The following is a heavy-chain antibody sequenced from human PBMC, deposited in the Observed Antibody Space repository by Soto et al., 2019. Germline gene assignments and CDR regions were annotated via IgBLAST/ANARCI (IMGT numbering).Heavy chain of an antibody. Sequence: AACGERIYNSSMDGVLQKPGKGLQWASLNSWDGVGTNYDDSVKNQFTTSRDNSKKSLYLQMNRLSPEDTALYYCAKDIEFRTINPGFYGMDACGQGTTITVSS. V-gene: IGHV3-43*01. CDR3: AKDIEFRTINPGFYGMDA. J-gene: IGHJ6*02. CDR2: NSWDGVGT. CDR1: GERIYNSS. D-gene: IGHD2-21*01.